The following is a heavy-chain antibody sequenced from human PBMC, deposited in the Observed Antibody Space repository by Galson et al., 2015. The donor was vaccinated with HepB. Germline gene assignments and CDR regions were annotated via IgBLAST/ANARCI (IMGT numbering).Heavy chain of an antibody. Sequence: SLRLSCAASGVTFSAFAMSWVRQAPGKGLEWVSTINGGGDSTYYPDSVKERFTISRDNSKNTLYLQMNSLRADDTAVYFCAKGYSTSWPGYFDLWGRGTLVTVSS. J-gene: IGHJ2*01. CDR1: GVTFSAFA. CDR3: AKGYSTSWPGYFDL. D-gene: IGHD6-6*01. CDR2: INGGGDST. V-gene: IGHV3-23*01.